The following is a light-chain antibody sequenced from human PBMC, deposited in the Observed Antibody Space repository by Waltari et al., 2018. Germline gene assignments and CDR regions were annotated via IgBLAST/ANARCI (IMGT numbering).Light chain of an antibody. J-gene: IGKJ1*01. CDR1: QSVIKY. CDR3: QKYDSLPAT. V-gene: IGKV3-20*01. CDR2: HAS. Sequence: VLTQSPGTLSLSPGERATLSCRASQSVIKYLAWYQLKPGPAPRLPIYHASTRATGIPDTFSGSGSGTDFSLTISRLEPEDFAVYYCQKYDSLPATFGQGTRVEIK.